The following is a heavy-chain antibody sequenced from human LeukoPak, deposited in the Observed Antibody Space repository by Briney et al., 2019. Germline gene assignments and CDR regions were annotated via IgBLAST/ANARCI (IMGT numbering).Heavy chain of an antibody. V-gene: IGHV3-33*01. CDR2: IWYDGSNK. D-gene: IGHD7-27*01. CDR3: ARALGGNGFDY. CDR1: GFTFSSYG. Sequence: PGRSLRLSCAASGFTFSSYGMHWVRQAPGKGLEWVAVIWYDGSNKYYADSVKGRFTISRDNSKNTLYLQMNSLRAEDTAVYYCARALGGNGFDYWGQGTLVTVSS. J-gene: IGHJ4*02.